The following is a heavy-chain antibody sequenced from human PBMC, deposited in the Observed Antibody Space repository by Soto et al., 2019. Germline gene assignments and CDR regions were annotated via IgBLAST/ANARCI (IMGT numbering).Heavy chain of an antibody. Sequence: PSETLSLTCTVSGGSISNYYWSWIRQPPGKGLGWIGYVYSSGSTHYNPSLQSRVTISADTSKNQVSLKVNSVTAADTAVYYCARDHPHSYGVYYFDYWGQGTPVTVSS. CDR1: GGSISNYY. D-gene: IGHD5-18*01. CDR2: VYSSGST. V-gene: IGHV4-59*01. CDR3: ARDHPHSYGVYYFDY. J-gene: IGHJ4*02.